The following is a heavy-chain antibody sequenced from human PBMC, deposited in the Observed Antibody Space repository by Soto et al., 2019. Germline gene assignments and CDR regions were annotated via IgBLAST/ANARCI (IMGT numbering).Heavy chain of an antibody. J-gene: IGHJ4*02. CDR1: GASISYGGFS. V-gene: IGHV4-30-2*06. D-gene: IGHD5-12*01. Sequence: SETLSLTCTVSGASISYGGFSWSWIRQSPGKGLEWIGYISHLENTYLHPSFKSRLTMSIDRTRDQFSLKLSSVTAADMAVYYCARGGGYDSFDYWGQGVLVTVSS. CDR2: ISHLENT. CDR3: ARGGGYDSFDY.